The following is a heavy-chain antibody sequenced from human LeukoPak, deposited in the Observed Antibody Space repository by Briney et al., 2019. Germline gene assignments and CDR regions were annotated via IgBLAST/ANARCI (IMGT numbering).Heavy chain of an antibody. V-gene: IGHV3-21*01. Sequence: PRGSLRLSCAASGFTFSSYSMNWVRQAPGKGLEWVSSISSSSSYIYYADSVKGRFTISRDNAKNSLYLQMNSLRAEDTAVYYCARVRRLRYFDWLKHYGMDVWGQGTTVTVSS. CDR3: ARVRRLRYFDWLKHYGMDV. J-gene: IGHJ6*02. CDR1: GFTFSSYS. CDR2: ISSSSSYI. D-gene: IGHD3-9*01.